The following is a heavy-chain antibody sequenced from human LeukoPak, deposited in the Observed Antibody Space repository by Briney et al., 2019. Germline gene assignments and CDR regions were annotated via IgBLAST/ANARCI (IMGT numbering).Heavy chain of an antibody. D-gene: IGHD2-21*02. CDR2: IAGSSGYI. Sequence: GGSLRLSCAASGFTFSFYGMHWVRQAPGKGLEWVSSIAGSSGYISYADSVKGRFTISRDNAKKSLYLQMTSLTAEDTAVYYCARDRGAYCGGDCYLGFDYWGRGTLVTVSS. CDR3: ARDRGAYCGGDCYLGFDY. V-gene: IGHV3-21*01. CDR1: GFTFSFYG. J-gene: IGHJ4*01.